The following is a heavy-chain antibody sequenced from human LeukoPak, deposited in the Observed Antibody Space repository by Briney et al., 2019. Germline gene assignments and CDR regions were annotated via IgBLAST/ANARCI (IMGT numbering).Heavy chain of an antibody. D-gene: IGHD2-8*01. Sequence: GGSLRLSCAASSGFTFSSNWMSWGRQAPGKGLEGVANIKEDGSEKHYVDSVKGRFTISRDNAKTSLYLQMNSLRVEDTAVYYCVMGGTFDVWGEGTLVTVSS. CDR3: VMGGTFDV. J-gene: IGHJ3*01. CDR2: IKEDGSEK. CDR1: GFTFSSNW. V-gene: IGHV3-7*01.